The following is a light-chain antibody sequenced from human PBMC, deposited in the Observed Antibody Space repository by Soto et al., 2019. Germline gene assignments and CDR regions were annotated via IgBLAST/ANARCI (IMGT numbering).Light chain of an antibody. V-gene: IGLV2-14*01. CDR2: EVS. CDR3: SSYTQFSTLV. Sequence: QSALTQPASMSGSPGQSITISCTGTSSDVGAYNYVSWYRQHPGKAPKLMIYEVSNRPSGISNRFSGSKSGNTASLTISGLQAEDEADYYCSSYTQFSTLVFGGGTKVTVL. CDR1: SSDVGAYNY. J-gene: IGLJ3*02.